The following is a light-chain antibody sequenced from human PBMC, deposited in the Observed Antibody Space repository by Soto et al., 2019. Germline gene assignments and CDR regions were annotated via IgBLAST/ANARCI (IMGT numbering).Light chain of an antibody. Sequence: SYELTQPPSVSVAPGQTASLTCGGNNIGSKSVHWYQQKPGQAPVLVVYDDSDRPSGIPEQFSGSNSGNTATLTISRVEAGDEADYYCQVWDNSSDHVVFGGGTKLTVL. J-gene: IGLJ2*01. CDR2: DDS. V-gene: IGLV3-21*02. CDR3: QVWDNSSDHVV. CDR1: NIGSKS.